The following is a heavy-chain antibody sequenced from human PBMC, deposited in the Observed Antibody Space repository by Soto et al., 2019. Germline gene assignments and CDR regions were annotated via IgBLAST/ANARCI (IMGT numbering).Heavy chain of an antibody. CDR3: ARALIQLWPHYYYGMDV. J-gene: IGHJ6*02. CDR1: GGSITSGDYY. V-gene: IGHV4-30-4*01. D-gene: IGHD5-18*01. Sequence: LSLTCTVSGGSITSGDYYWSWIRQPPGKGLEWIGYIYYSGSTYHNPSLKSRVTISVDTSKNQFSLKLSSVTAADTAMYYCARALIQLWPHYYYGMDVWGQGTTVTV. CDR2: IYYSGST.